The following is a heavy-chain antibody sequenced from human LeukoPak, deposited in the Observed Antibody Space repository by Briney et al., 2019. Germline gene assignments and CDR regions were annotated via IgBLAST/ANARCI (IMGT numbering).Heavy chain of an antibody. CDR3: ARSHGGITIRNWFDP. D-gene: IGHD3-3*01. J-gene: IGHJ5*02. Sequence: ASVKVSCKASGYTFTGYYMHWVRQAPGQGLEWMGWINPNSGGTNYAQKVQGRVTMTRDTSISTAYMELSRLRSDDTAVYYCARSHGGITIRNWFDPWGQGTLVTVSS. CDR2: INPNSGGT. CDR1: GYTFTGYY. V-gene: IGHV1-2*02.